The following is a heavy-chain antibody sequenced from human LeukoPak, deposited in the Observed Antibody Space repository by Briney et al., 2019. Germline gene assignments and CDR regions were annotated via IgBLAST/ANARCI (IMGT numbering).Heavy chain of an antibody. CDR2: ISGSGGST. CDR1: GFTFSSYG. Sequence: GGSLRLSCAASGFTFSSYGMSGVRQSPGKGLECVSAISGSGGSTYYADSVKGRFTISRDNSKNTLYLQMNSLRAEDTAVYYCARTTEAHSWRTRYYDYYMDVWGKGTTVTVSS. V-gene: IGHV3-23*01. J-gene: IGHJ6*03. CDR3: ARTTEAHSWRTRYYDYYMDV. D-gene: IGHD1-1*01.